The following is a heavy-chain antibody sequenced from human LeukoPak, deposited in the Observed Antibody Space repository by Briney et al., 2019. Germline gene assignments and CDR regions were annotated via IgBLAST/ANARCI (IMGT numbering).Heavy chain of an antibody. CDR1: GFTVSSNY. CDR2: IYSGGST. J-gene: IGHJ6*03. CDR3: AKGGGYEAQYYYYLDV. D-gene: IGHD5-12*01. V-gene: IGHV3-53*01. Sequence: GGSLRLSCAASGFTVSSNYMSWVRQAPGKGLEWVSVIYSGGSTYYADSVKGRFTISRDNSKNTLYLQMNSLRAEDTAVYYCAKGGGYEAQYYYYLDVWGKGTTVTISS.